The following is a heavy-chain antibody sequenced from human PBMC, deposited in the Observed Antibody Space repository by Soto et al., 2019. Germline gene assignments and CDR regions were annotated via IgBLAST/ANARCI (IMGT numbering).Heavy chain of an antibody. CDR2: INSDGSST. Sequence: GGSLRLSCAASGFTFSSYWMHWVRQAPGKGLVWVSRINSDGSSTSYADSVKGRFTISRDNAKNTLYLQMNSLRAEDTAVYYCARDPDPPYCGGDCYSYYGMDVWGQGTTVTVSS. V-gene: IGHV3-74*01. CDR3: ARDPDPPYCGGDCYSYYGMDV. D-gene: IGHD2-21*02. J-gene: IGHJ6*02. CDR1: GFTFSSYW.